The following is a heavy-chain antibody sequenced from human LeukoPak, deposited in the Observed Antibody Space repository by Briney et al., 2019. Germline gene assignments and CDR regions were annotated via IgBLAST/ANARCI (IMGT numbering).Heavy chain of an antibody. V-gene: IGHV4-39*01. Sequence: SETLSLTCTVSGGSISSSSYYWGWIRQPPGKGLEWIGSIYYSGSTYYNPSLKSRVTISVDTSKNQFSLKLSSVTAADTAVYYCAAPPYYHILTGYRAFDPWGHGTLVTVSS. CDR3: AAPPYYHILTGYRAFDP. CDR1: GGSISSSSYY. J-gene: IGHJ5*02. CDR2: IYYSGST. D-gene: IGHD3-9*01.